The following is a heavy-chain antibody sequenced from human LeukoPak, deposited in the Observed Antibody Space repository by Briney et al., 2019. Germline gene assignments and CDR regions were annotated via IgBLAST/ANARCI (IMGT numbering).Heavy chain of an antibody. CDR3: ARGFSPRYCSSTSCYYYGMDV. CDR1: GGSFSGYY. D-gene: IGHD2-2*01. Sequence: PSETLSLTYAVYGGSFSGYYWSWIRQPPGKGLEWIGEINHSGSTNYNPSLKSRVTISVDTSKNQFSLKLSSVTAADTAVYYCARGFSPRYCSSTSCYYYGMDVWGQGTTVTVSS. CDR2: INHSGST. J-gene: IGHJ6*02. V-gene: IGHV4-34*01.